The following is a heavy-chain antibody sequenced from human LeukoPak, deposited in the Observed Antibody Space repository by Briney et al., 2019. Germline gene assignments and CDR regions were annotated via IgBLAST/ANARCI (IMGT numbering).Heavy chain of an antibody. J-gene: IGHJ4*02. CDR3: ARRAYYYDNTDLDY. D-gene: IGHD3-22*01. Sequence: ASVKVSCKASGYTFTGYYMHWVRQAPGQGLEWMGWINPNSGDTNYAQNFQGRVTMTRDTSISTAYMELSRLRSDDTAVYYCARRAYYYDNTDLDYWGQGTLVTVSS. V-gene: IGHV1-2*02. CDR1: GYTFTGYY. CDR2: INPNSGDT.